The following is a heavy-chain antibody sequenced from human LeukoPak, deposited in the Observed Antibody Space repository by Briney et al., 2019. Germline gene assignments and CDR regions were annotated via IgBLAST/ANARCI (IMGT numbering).Heavy chain of an antibody. Sequence: PGGSLRLSCAASGFTFSTYSMNWVRQAPGKGLEWVSYISSSSSTRYYADSVKGRFTISRDNAKNSLYLQMNSLRDEDTAVYYCAKGMVRGVIPDYWGQGTLVTVSS. D-gene: IGHD3-10*01. J-gene: IGHJ4*02. CDR2: ISSSSSTR. CDR3: AKGMVRGVIPDY. V-gene: IGHV3-48*02. CDR1: GFTFSTYS.